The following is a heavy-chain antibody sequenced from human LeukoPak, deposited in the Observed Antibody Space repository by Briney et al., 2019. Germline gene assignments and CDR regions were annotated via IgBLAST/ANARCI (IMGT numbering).Heavy chain of an antibody. J-gene: IGHJ5*02. Sequence: PGGSLRLPCAASGFTFSSYAMSRVRQAPGKGLGWVSAISGSGGSTYYADSVKGRFTISRDNSKNTLYLQMNSLRAEDTAVYYCAKAGEAAIHNWFDPWGQGTLVTVSS. V-gene: IGHV3-23*01. CDR1: GFTFSSYA. CDR3: AKAGEAAIHNWFDP. D-gene: IGHD3-10*01. CDR2: ISGSGGST.